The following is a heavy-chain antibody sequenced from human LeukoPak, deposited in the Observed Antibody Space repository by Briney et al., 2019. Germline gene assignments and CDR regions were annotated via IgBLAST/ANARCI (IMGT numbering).Heavy chain of an antibody. Sequence: GGSLRLSCAVSGFTFSSYWMSWVRQAPGKGLEGLTNIKQAGSEKYYVDSVKGRFTISRDNAKYSLYLQRNSLRAEDTAVYYCARKGSGVLLWFGELLLGAFDIWGQGTMVTVSS. V-gene: IGHV3-7*01. D-gene: IGHD3-10*01. CDR2: IKQAGSEK. CDR3: ARKGSGVLLWFGELLLGAFDI. CDR1: GFTFSSYW. J-gene: IGHJ3*02.